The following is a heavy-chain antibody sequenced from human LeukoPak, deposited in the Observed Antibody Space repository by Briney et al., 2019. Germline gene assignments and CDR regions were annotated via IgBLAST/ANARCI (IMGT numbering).Heavy chain of an antibody. CDR1: GFTFSSYA. Sequence: GGSLRLSCAASGFTFSSYAMSWVRQAPGKGLEWVSVIYSGGSTYYADSVKGRFTISRDNSKNTLYLQMNSLRAEDTAVYYCARDLMGEFPFDYWGQGTLVTVSS. D-gene: IGHD3-16*01. J-gene: IGHJ4*02. V-gene: IGHV3-66*01. CDR2: IYSGGST. CDR3: ARDLMGEFPFDY.